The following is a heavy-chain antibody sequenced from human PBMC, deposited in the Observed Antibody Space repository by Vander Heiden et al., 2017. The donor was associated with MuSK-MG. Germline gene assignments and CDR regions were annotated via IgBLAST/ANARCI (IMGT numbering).Heavy chain of an antibody. V-gene: IGHV3-33*06. J-gene: IGHJ4*02. Sequence: QVQLVESGGGVVQSGRSLRLSCTASGFSFSSYGMHWVRQAPGKGPEWAAFVWYDESKKYYADSVKGRFTISRDNFKKTVYLQMDSLRVDDTAVYYCVKDRGNEGSIDFWGQGTLVTVSS. CDR1: GFSFSSYG. CDR2: VWYDESKK. CDR3: VKDRGNEGSIDF. D-gene: IGHD1-1*01.